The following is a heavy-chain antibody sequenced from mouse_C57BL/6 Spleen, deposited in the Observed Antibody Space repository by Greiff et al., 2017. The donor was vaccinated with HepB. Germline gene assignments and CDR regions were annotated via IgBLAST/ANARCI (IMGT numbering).Heavy chain of an antibody. Sequence: VQLQQPGAELVRPGTSVKLSCKASGYTFTSYWMHWVKQRPGQGLEWIGVIDPSDSYTNYNQKFKGKATLTVDTSSSTAYMQLSSLTSEDSAVYYCARSITTVVGYFDYWGQGTTLTVSS. J-gene: IGHJ2*01. D-gene: IGHD1-1*01. CDR1: GYTFTSYW. CDR2: IDPSDSYT. V-gene: IGHV1-59*01. CDR3: ARSITTVVGYFDY.